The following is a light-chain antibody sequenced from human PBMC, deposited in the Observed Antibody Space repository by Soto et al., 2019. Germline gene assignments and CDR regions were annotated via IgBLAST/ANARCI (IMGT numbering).Light chain of an antibody. Sequence: QLVLTQSPSASASLGASVKLTCTLSSGHSSYGIAWHQQQPEKGPRYLMKLNSDGSHSKGDGIPDRFSGSRSGAERYLTISSLQSEDEADYSCQTWGTGIQVFGGGTKITV. V-gene: IGLV4-69*01. CDR2: LNSDGSH. CDR3: QTWGTGIQV. J-gene: IGLJ3*02. CDR1: SGHSSYG.